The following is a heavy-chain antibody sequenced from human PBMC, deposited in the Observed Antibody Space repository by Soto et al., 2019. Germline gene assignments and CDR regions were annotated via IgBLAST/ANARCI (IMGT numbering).Heavy chain of an antibody. J-gene: IGHJ4*02. Sequence: QVQLVQSGAEVKKPGDSVRVSCKASGYTFTSHGIGWVRQAPGQGLEWMGWISANNGNSKYAQKVQGKVTMTTDASTSTAYMELRSLISDDAAVYYCAGDGYFDHWGQGALVTVSS. V-gene: IGHV1-18*01. CDR1: GYTFTSHG. CDR2: ISANNGNS. CDR3: AGDGYFDH.